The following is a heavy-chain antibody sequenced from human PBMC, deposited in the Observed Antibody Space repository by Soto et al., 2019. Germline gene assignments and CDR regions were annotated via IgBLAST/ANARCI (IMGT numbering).Heavy chain of an antibody. D-gene: IGHD1-26*01. CDR3: ARRYGSAIDY. J-gene: IGHJ4*02. V-gene: IGHV4-59*08. CDR2: IYYSGST. Sequence: QVQLQESGPGLVKPSETLSLTCTVSGGTISSWYWSWIRQPPGKGLEWIGYIYYSGSTNCNPSLTIRVTISVDTLKNQFSLKPSSVTAADAAVYYCARRYGSAIDYWGQGTLVTVSS. CDR1: GGTISSWY.